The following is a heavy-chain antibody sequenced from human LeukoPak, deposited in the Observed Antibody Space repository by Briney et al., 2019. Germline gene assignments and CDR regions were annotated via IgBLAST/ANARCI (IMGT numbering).Heavy chain of an antibody. CDR3: ANLDYGGNSGFDY. CDR2: ISYDGSNK. J-gene: IGHJ4*02. CDR1: GFTFSSYA. V-gene: IGHV3-30-3*01. Sequence: HPGGSLRLSCAASGFTFSSYAMHWVRQAPGKGLEWVAVISYDGSNKYYTDSVKGRFTISRDNSKNTLYLQMNSLRAEDTAVYYCANLDYGGNSGFDYWGQGTLVTVSS. D-gene: IGHD4-23*01.